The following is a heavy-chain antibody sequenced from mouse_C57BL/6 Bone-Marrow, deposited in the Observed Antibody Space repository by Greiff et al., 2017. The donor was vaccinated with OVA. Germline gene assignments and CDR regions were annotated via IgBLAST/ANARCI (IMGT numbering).Heavy chain of an antibody. CDR3: ARNDGYYGYAMDY. CDR1: GFTFSDYG. V-gene: IGHV5-17*01. Sequence: EVKLVESGGGLVKPGGSLKLSCAASGFTFSDYGMHWVRQAPEKGLEWVAYISRGSSTIYYADTVKGRFTISRDTAKNTLFLQMTSLRSEDTAMYYCARNDGYYGYAMDYWGQGTSVTVSS. CDR2: ISRGSSTI. J-gene: IGHJ4*01. D-gene: IGHD2-3*01.